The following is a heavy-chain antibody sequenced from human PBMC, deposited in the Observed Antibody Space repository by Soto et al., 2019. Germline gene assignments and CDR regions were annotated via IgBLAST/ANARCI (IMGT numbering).Heavy chain of an antibody. D-gene: IGHD3-3*01. J-gene: IGHJ4*02. V-gene: IGHV2-26*01. CDR3: ARIPKLYYDFWSGYYPFFDY. Sequence: KESGPVLVKPTETLTLTCTVSGFSLSNARMGVSWIRQPPGKALEWLAHIFSNDEKSYSTSLKSRLTISKDTSKSQVVLTMTNMDPVDTATYYCARIPKLYYDFWSGYYPFFDYWGQGTLVTVSS. CDR2: IFSNDEK. CDR1: GFSLSNARMG.